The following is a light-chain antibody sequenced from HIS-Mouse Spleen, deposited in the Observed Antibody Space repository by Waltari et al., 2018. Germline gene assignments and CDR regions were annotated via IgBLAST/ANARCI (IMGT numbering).Light chain of an antibody. CDR1: YVHKQY. J-gene: IGLJ3*02. CDR2: KAS. Sequence: SYELTQPPSVSVSPGQTARSTCPGHYVHKQYSYWYQQKPGQAPVLVINKASERPSGIPERFSGSSSGTTVTLTISGVQAEDEADYYCQSADSSGTWVFGGGTKLTVL. CDR3: QSADSSGTWV. V-gene: IGLV3-25*03.